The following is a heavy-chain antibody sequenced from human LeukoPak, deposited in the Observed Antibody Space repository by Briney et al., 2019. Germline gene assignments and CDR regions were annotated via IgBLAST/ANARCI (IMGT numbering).Heavy chain of an antibody. Sequence: SETLSLTCTVSGGSFSSYYLSWIRQPPGKGLEWIGYIYYSGSTNYNPSLKSRVTISVDTSKNQFSLKLSSVTPADTAVYYCARIPAYCGGDRPMDVWGKGTTVTVSS. V-gene: IGHV4-59*01. CDR3: ARIPAYCGGDRPMDV. D-gene: IGHD2-21*02. J-gene: IGHJ6*03. CDR2: IYYSGST. CDR1: GGSFSSYY.